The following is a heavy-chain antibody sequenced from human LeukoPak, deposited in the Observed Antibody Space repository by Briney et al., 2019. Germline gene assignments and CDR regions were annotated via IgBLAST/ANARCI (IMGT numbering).Heavy chain of an antibody. CDR1: GGSFSGYY. CDR2: RNHSGST. CDR3: ASDRAPVIMLRGPPGGFDP. J-gene: IGHJ5*02. D-gene: IGHD3-10*01. Sequence: PSETLSLTCAGYGGSFSGYYCSWIRQPPGKGREWIGERNHSGSTNYNPSLKSRVTMSVDTSENQFSLTLTSVPAADTAVYYCASDRAPVIMLRGPPGGFDPWGQGTLVTVSS. V-gene: IGHV4-34*01.